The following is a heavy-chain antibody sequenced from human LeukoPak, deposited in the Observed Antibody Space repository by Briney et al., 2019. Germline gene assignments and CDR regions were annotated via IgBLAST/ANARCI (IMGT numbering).Heavy chain of an antibody. CDR2: INPSGGST. Sequence: GASVKVSCKASGYTFTSYYMHWVRQAPGQGLEWMGIINPSGGSTSYAQKFQGRVTMTRDMSTSTVYMELSSLRSEDTAVYYCARDRILAARRNEACWFDPWGQGTLVTVSS. CDR1: GYTFTSYY. J-gene: IGHJ5*02. CDR3: ARDRILAARRNEACWFDP. V-gene: IGHV1-46*01. D-gene: IGHD6-6*01.